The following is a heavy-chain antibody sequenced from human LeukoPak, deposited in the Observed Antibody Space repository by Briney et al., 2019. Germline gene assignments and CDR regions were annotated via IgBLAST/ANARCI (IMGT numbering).Heavy chain of an antibody. CDR3: VRGDGFGEAFDY. D-gene: IGHD3-10*01. Sequence: PSETLSLTCAVYGGSFSGYYWSWIRQPPGKGLEWIGYIYYSGSTNYGPSLKGRVTISLNRSKSQVSLRLTSVNVADTAVFYCVRGDGFGEAFDYWGQGTLVTVSS. CDR1: GGSFSGYY. J-gene: IGHJ4*02. CDR2: IYYSGST. V-gene: IGHV4-59*12.